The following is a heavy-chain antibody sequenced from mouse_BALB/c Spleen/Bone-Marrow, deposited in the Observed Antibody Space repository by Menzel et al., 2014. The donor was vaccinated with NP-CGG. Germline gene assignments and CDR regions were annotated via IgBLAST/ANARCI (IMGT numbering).Heavy chain of an antibody. CDR1: GYTFTSYV. CDR3: ARSPSYGNYVDY. D-gene: IGHD2-10*02. CDR2: INPYNDGT. J-gene: IGHJ4*01. Sequence: EVKLMESGPELVKPGASVKMSCKASGYTFTSYVMHWVKRKPGQGLEWIGYINPYNDGTKYNEKFKGKATLTSDKSSSTAYMELSSLTSEDSAVYYCARSPSYGNYVDYWGQGNSVTVSS. V-gene: IGHV1-14*01.